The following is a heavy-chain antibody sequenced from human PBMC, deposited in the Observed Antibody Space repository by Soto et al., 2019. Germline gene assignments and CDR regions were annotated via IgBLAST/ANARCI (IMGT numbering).Heavy chain of an antibody. D-gene: IGHD2-2*01. V-gene: IGHV1-2*04. CDR2: INPNSGGT. CDR1: GYTFTGYY. J-gene: IGHJ3*02. Sequence: ASVKVSCKXSGYTFTGYYMHWVRQAPGQGLEWMGWINPNSGGTNYAQKFQGWVTMTRDTSISTAYMELSRLRSDDTAVYYCARAPSPARDAFDIWGQGTMVTVSS. CDR3: ARAPSPARDAFDI.